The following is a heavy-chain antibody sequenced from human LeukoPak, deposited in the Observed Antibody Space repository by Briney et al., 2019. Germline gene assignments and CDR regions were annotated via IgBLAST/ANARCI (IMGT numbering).Heavy chain of an antibody. CDR1: GYTFTSYY. J-gene: IGHJ4*02. CDR2: INAGNGNT. D-gene: IGHD4-17*01. CDR3: ARDLLDYGDYGGYFDY. Sequence: ASMKVSCKASGYTFTSYYMHWVRQAPGQRLEWMGWINAGNGNTKYSQKFQGRVTITRDTSASTAYMELSSLRSEDTAVYYCARDLLDYGDYGGYFDYWGQGTLVTVSS. V-gene: IGHV1-3*01.